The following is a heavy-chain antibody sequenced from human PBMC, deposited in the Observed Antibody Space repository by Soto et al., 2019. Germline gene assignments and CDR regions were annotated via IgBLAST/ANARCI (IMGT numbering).Heavy chain of an antibody. CDR1: GGPFSSYA. CDR2: IIPIFGTA. CDR3: ARDCSGGSCYSVS. V-gene: IGHV1-69*13. Sequence: SLKVSCKASGGPFSSYAISWVRQAPGQGLEWMGGIIPIFGTANYAQKFQGRVTITADESTSTAYMELSSLRSEDTAVYYCARDCSGGSCYSVSWGQGTLVTVSS. D-gene: IGHD2-15*01. J-gene: IGHJ5*02.